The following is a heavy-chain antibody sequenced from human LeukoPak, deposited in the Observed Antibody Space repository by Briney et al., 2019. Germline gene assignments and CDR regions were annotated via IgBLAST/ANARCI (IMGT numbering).Heavy chain of an antibody. V-gene: IGHV3-21*01. CDR3: ARVFSGSPY. J-gene: IGHJ4*02. D-gene: IGHD1-26*01. Sequence: GSLRLSCAASGFTLSSYSMNWVRQAPGKGLEWVSSISSSSSYIYYADSAKGRFTISRDNAKNSLYLQMNSLRAEDTAVYYCARVFSGSPYWGQGTLVTVSS. CDR1: GFTLSSYS. CDR2: ISSSSSYI.